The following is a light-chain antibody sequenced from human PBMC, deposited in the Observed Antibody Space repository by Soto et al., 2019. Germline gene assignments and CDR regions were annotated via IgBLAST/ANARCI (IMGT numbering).Light chain of an antibody. CDR2: AAS. CDR3: QQYNNWPV. V-gene: IGKV3-15*01. Sequence: EIVMTQSPATLSVSPGERATLSCRASQSVSSNLAWYQQKPGQAPRLLIYAASTRATGIPARFSGSGSGTEFTLTISSLQSEEFAVYYCQQYNNWPVFGQGTKVEIK. J-gene: IGKJ1*01. CDR1: QSVSSN.